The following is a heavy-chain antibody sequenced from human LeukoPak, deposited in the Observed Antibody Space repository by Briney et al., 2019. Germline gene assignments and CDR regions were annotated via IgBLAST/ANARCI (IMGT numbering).Heavy chain of an antibody. CDR1: GFTFDDYA. J-gene: IGHJ6*03. V-gene: IGHV3-43D*03. CDR2: ISWDGGST. CDR3: AKGSGYYYYYYMDV. Sequence: GGSLRLSCAASGFTFDDYAMHWVRQAPGKGLEWVSLISWDGGSTYYADSVKGRFTISRDNSKNSLYLQMNSLRADDTALYYCAKGSGYYYYYYMDVWGKGTTVTVSS.